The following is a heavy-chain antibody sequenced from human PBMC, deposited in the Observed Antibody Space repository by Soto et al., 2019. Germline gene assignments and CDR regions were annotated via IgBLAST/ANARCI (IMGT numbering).Heavy chain of an antibody. CDR2: IMPIIGTA. J-gene: IGHJ4*02. CDR1: GGTFSSHV. CDR3: ARDLEFRDGNISHLDY. D-gene: IGHD3-10*01. V-gene: IGHV1-69*01. Sequence: QVQLVQSGAEVKKPGSSVKVSCKASGGTFSSHVFNWVRQAPGQGLEWMGGIMPIIGTANYAQKFQGRVKSTADESTSTAYMELSSLRSEDTAVYYCARDLEFRDGNISHLDYWGQGPLVTVSS.